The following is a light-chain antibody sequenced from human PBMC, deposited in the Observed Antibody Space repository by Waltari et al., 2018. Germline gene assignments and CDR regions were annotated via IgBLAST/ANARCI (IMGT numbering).Light chain of an antibody. V-gene: IGLV1-44*01. Sequence: QSVLTQPPSASGTPGQRVTISSSGSSSNIGSNTVNWYQQLPGTAPKLLISANNHRPSGVPDRVSGSKSGTSASLAISGLQSEDEADYYCATWDDSLNGVVFGGGTKLTV. CDR3: ATWDDSLNGVV. CDR2: ANN. CDR1: SSNIGSNT. J-gene: IGLJ3*02.